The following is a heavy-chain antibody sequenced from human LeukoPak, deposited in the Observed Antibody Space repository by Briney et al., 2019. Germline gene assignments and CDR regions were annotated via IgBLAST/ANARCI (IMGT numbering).Heavy chain of an antibody. D-gene: IGHD2-8*01. CDR3: AREGSIVPHQDLDS. J-gene: IGHJ4*02. Sequence: GGSLRLSCTASGLTFRTYSMNWVRQAPGKGLEWVSSINSRGSDEYYADSVKGRFTISRDNAKNSLYLQMNSLRAEDTAVYYCAREGSIVPHQDLDSWGQGTLVTVSS. CDR2: INSRGSDE. CDR1: GLTFRTYS. V-gene: IGHV3-21*01.